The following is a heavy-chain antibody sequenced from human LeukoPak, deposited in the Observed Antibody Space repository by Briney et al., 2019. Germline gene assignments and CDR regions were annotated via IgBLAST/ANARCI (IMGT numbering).Heavy chain of an antibody. CDR1: GFTFSSYS. Sequence: GGSLRLSCAASGFTFSSYSMNWVRQAPGKGLEWVSSISSSSRYIYYADSVKARFTISRDNANNSLYLQMNSLRAEDTVMYYCATSGGSGSPLDYWGQGTLVTVS. CDR3: ATSGGSGSPLDY. D-gene: IGHD3-10*01. V-gene: IGHV3-21*01. CDR2: ISSSSRYI. J-gene: IGHJ4*02.